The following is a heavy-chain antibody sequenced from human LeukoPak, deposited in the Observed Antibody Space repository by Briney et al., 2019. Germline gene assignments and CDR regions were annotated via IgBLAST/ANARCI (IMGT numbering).Heavy chain of an antibody. J-gene: IGHJ4*02. V-gene: IGHV4-59*11. CDR3: AGAVGALLTWAF. Sequence: SETLSLTCTVSGGSLISHYWSWIRQTPGKGLEWIGYIYDFGSTDYNPSLKSRITTSVDTSKNQFSLELNSVTAADTAIYYCAGAVGALLTWAFWGQGTLVTVSS. D-gene: IGHD1-26*01. CDR1: GGSLISHY. CDR2: IYDFGST.